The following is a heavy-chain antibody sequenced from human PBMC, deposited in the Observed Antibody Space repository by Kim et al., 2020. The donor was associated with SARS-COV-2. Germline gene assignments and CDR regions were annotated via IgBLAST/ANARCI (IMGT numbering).Heavy chain of an antibody. CDR2: IYSGGIT. J-gene: IGHJ6*02. V-gene: IGHV3-53*01. CDR1: GFTVSSYY. Sequence: GGSLRLSCAASGFTVSSYYMSWVRQAPGKGLEWVSVIYSGGITYYADSVKGRFTISRDNSKNTLYLQMNSLRAEDTAVYYCARDGAYGDYSRPLGYGMDVWGQGTTVTVSS. CDR3: ARDGAYGDYSRPLGYGMDV. D-gene: IGHD4-17*01.